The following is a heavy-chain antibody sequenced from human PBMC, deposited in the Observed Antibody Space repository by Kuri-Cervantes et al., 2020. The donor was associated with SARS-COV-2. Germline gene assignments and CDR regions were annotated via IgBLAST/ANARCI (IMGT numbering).Heavy chain of an antibody. Sequence: RGSLRLSYAASEFTFSSYGMHWVRQAAGKGLEWVAVISYDGGKEYYADSVKGRFTISRDNSKNTLYLQMNSLRPEDTVLYYFARGGMVGQLVDGMDVWGQGTTVTVSS. J-gene: IGHJ6*02. CDR3: ARGGMVGQLVDGMDV. CDR1: EFTFSSYG. D-gene: IGHD6-6*01. V-gene: IGHV3-30*03. CDR2: ISYDGGKE.